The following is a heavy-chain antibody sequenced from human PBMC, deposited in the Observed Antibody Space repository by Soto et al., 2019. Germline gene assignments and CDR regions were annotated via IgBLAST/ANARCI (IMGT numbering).Heavy chain of an antibody. V-gene: IGHV3-21*01. D-gene: IGHD2-15*01. Sequence: GGSLRLSCAASGFTFSSYSMNWVRQAPGKGLGWVSSISSSSSYIYYADSVKGRFTISRDNAKNSLYLQMNSLRAEDTAVYYCARDLKNRVVVASFDIGLDYWGQGTLVTVSS. CDR3: ARDLKNRVVVASFDIGLDY. CDR2: ISSSSSYI. J-gene: IGHJ4*02. CDR1: GFTFSSYS.